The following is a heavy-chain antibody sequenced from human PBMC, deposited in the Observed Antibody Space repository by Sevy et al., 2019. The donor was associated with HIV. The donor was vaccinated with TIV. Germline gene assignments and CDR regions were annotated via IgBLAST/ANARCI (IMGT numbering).Heavy chain of an antibody. D-gene: IGHD4-17*01. CDR1: GFTFSNYN. J-gene: IGHJ4*02. CDR2: IWFDGSNT. Sequence: GGSLRLSCAASGFTFSNYNMDWVRQAPGKGLEWVAVIWFDGSNTYYADSVKGRFTISRDIAKNTLHLQMNSLRAEDTAVYYCARDLEFYDYGDYGPAFMPDYWGQGTLVTVSS. V-gene: IGHV3-33*08. CDR3: ARDLEFYDYGDYGPAFMPDY.